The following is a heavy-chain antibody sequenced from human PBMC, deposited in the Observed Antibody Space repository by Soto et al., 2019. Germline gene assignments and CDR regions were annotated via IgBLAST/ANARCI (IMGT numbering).Heavy chain of an antibody. CDR1: GYSFPRHW. CDR3: ARLTRNYRNSNMDV. V-gene: IGHV5-10-1*01. D-gene: IGHD3-10*01. Sequence: PGESLKISCKGSGYSFPRHWISWVRQKPGKGLEWMGTIDPSDSNTNYSPSLQGHVSISADKSISTAYLQWSSLKASDTAMYYCARLTRNYRNSNMDVWGQGTTVTVSS. CDR2: IDPSDSNT. J-gene: IGHJ6*02.